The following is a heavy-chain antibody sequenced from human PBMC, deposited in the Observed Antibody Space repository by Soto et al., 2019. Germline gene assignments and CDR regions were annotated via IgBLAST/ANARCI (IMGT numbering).Heavy chain of an antibody. V-gene: IGHV1-18*01. CDR2: VSTYNGIT. D-gene: IGHD3-9*01. CDR1: GYIFTTFG. Sequence: QVQLVQSGAEVKTPGASVKVSCKASGYIFTTFGITWVRQAPGQGLEWMGWVSTYNGITKYAQKFQDRVTMTTDTSTTTAHMELRSLRSDDTAVYYCARIDLHYFDNDGRGWFDPWGQGTLGTVSS. J-gene: IGHJ5*02. CDR3: ARIDLHYFDNDGRGWFDP.